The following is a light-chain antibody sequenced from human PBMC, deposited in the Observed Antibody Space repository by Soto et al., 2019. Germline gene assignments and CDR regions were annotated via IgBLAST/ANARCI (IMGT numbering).Light chain of an antibody. CDR3: SSYAGSNNFV. V-gene: IGLV2-8*01. CDR2: EVS. Sequence: QSVLTQPASVSGSLGQSITISCTGTSSDVGGYNYVSWYQQHPGKAPKLMIYEVSERPSGVPDRFSGSKSSNTASLTVSGLQAEDEADYYCSSYAGSNNFVFGTGTKLTVL. J-gene: IGLJ1*01. CDR1: SSDVGGYNY.